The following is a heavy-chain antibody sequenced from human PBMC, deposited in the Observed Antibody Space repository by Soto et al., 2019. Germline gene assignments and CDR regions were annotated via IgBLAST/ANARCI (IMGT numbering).Heavy chain of an antibody. D-gene: IGHD5-12*01. CDR1: GVIFRSYS. Sequence: GALRLSRGGSGVIFRSYSKNLGRPGPGKGLEGGSYIDSSSSDIYYADSVRGRFTISRDNAKKSLFLQMNSLRAEDTAVYYCARDRPVDVVPTIPTYYYYMYVWGKGTTVTVSS. CDR2: IDSSSSDI. J-gene: IGHJ6*03. CDR3: ARDRPVDVVPTIPTYYYYMYV. V-gene: IGHV3-48*01.